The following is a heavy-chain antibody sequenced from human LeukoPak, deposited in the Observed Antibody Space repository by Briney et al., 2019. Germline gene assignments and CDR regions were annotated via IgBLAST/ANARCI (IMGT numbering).Heavy chain of an antibody. Sequence: SETLSLTCAVYGGSFSGYYWSWIRQPPGKGLEWIGEINHSGSTNYNPSLKSRVTISVDTSKNQFSLKLSSVTAADTAVYYCARSSHTFYYDSSGYYYWGQGTLVTFSS. CDR3: ARSSHTFYYDSSGYYY. CDR2: INHSGST. D-gene: IGHD3-22*01. J-gene: IGHJ4*02. CDR1: GGSFSGYY. V-gene: IGHV4-34*01.